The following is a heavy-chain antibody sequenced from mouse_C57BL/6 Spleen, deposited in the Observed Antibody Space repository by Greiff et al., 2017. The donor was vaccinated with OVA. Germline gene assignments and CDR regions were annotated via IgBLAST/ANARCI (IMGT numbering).Heavy chain of an antibody. D-gene: IGHD1-1*01. J-gene: IGHJ4*01. CDR2: INPYNGGT. CDR1: GYTFTDYY. V-gene: IGHV1-19*01. CDR3: ARVGITTVVEGAMDY. Sequence: EVQLVESGPVLVKPGASVKMSCKASGYTFTDYYMNWVKQSHGKSLEWIGVINPYNGGTSYNQKFKGKATLTVDKSSSTAYMELNSLTSEDSAVYYCARVGITTVVEGAMDYWGQGTSVTVSS.